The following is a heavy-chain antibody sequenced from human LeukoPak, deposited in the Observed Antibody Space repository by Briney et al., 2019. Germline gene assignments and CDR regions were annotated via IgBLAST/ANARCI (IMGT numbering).Heavy chain of an antibody. J-gene: IGHJ3*02. CDR2: ISYDGSNK. CDR1: GFTFSSYA. D-gene: IGHD6-19*01. Sequence: PGRSLRLSCAASGFTFSSYAMHWVRQAPGKGLEWVAVISYDGSNKYYADSVKGRFTISRDSAKNSLYLQMNSLRAEDTAVYYCARGMSSGRYAVDIWGQGTMVTVSS. CDR3: ARGMSSGRYAVDI. V-gene: IGHV3-30-3*01.